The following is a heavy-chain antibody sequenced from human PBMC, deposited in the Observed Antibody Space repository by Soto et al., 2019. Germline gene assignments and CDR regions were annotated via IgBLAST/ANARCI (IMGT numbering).Heavy chain of an antibody. V-gene: IGHV3-21*01. CDR3: ARDWAGNYDFWSGYSTYYYYGMDV. J-gene: IGHJ6*02. Sequence: EVQLVESGGGLVKPGGSLRLSCAASGFTFSSYSMNWVRQAPGKGLEWVSSISSSSSYIYYADSVKGRFTISRDNAKNSLYLQMNSLRAEDTAVYYCARDWAGNYDFWSGYSTYYYYGMDVWGQGTTVTVSS. CDR1: GFTFSSYS. D-gene: IGHD3-3*01. CDR2: ISSSSSYI.